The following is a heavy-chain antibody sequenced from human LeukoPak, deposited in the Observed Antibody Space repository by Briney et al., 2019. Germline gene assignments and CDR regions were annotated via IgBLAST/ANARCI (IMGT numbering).Heavy chain of an antibody. D-gene: IGHD1-26*01. J-gene: IGHJ4*02. CDR3: ARGEGDGNFDY. CDR1: GFTLDDYG. CDR2: INWNGGST. V-gene: IGHV3-20*04. Sequence: GGSLRLSCAASGFTLDDYGMSWLRQAPGKGLEWVSGINWNGGSTGYAESVKGRFTVSRDNAKNSLYLQMNSLRAEDTALYYCARGEGDGNFDYWGQGTLVTVSS.